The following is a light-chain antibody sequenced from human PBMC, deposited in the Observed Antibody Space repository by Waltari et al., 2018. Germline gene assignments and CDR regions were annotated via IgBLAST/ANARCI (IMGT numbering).Light chain of an antibody. J-gene: IGLJ1*01. CDR2: YDN. V-gene: IGLV3-21*01. CDR3: QVWDANTDPGV. Sequence: SYVLTQPPSVSVAPGETARITCGGNNIESKSVHWYRQRPGQAPVVVISYDNDRAAGSPERFSGSNSGNTATLTISRVEAGDEADDYCQVWDANTDPGVFGTGTEVTVL. CDR1: NIESKS.